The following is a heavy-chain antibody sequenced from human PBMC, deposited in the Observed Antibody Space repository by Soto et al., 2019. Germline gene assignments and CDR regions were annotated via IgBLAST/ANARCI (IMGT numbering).Heavy chain of an antibody. V-gene: IGHV1-18*01. CDR1: GYTFTSYG. CDR3: AREGTYCSSTSCYAGGDY. D-gene: IGHD2-2*01. Sequence: ASVKVSCKASGYTFTSYGISWVRQAPGQGLEWMGWISAYNGNTNYAQKLQGRVTMTTDTSTSTAYMELRSLRSDDTAVYYCAREGTYCSSTSCYAGGDYWGQGTLVTVSS. J-gene: IGHJ4*02. CDR2: ISAYNGNT.